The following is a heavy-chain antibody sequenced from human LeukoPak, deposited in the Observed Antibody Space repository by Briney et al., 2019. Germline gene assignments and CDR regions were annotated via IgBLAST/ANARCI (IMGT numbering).Heavy chain of an antibody. CDR1: GFTFSSYA. CDR3: AKDPRATPTRGWDDI. V-gene: IGHV3-23*01. J-gene: IGHJ3*02. CDR2: ISGSGGST. Sequence: WGSLRLSCAASGFTFSSYAMSWVRQAPGKGLGWVSVISGSGGSTYYADSVKGRFTISRDNSKNTLYLQMNSLRAEDTAVYYCAKDPRATPTRGWDDIWGQGTMVTVSS. D-gene: IGHD5-12*01.